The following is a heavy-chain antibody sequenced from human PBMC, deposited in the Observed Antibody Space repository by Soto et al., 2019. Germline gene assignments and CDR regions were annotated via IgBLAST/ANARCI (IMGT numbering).Heavy chain of an antibody. CDR3: PTYHGDYNFDH. CDR1: GYTLNEVA. Sequence: QVQLVQSGAEVKKPGASVKVSCKVSGYTLNEVAMHWVRQAPGKGLEWQGGFDPDEAETIYAQHFHGRVTMTEDTPTDTVYMELSSLRSEETALYFCPTYHGDYNFDHWGQGTLVTVSS. V-gene: IGHV1-24*01. J-gene: IGHJ5*02. CDR2: FDPDEAET. D-gene: IGHD4-17*01.